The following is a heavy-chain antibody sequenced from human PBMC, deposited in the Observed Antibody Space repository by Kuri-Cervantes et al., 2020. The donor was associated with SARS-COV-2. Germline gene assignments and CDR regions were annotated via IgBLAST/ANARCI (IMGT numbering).Heavy chain of an antibody. J-gene: IGHJ5*02. CDR2: LSYDGSNK. CDR3: AKSSGTADGGFDP. Sequence: GESLKISCAASGFTVSSYGMHWVRQATGKGLEWVAVLSYDGSNKYYADSVKGRFTISRDNSKNTLYLQMNSLRAEDTAVYYCAKSSGTADGGFDPWGQGTLVTVSS. V-gene: IGHV3-30*18. D-gene: IGHD6-19*01. CDR1: GFTVSSYG.